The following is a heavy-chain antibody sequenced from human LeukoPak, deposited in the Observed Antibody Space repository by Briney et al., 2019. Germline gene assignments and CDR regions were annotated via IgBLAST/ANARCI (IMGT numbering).Heavy chain of an antibody. CDR3: ARDGRQGDYSDYGDADWFDP. J-gene: IGHJ5*02. CDR2: IHYSETT. Sequence: SETLSLTCTVSGGSINAYYWSWIRQPPRKGLEWIGFIHYSETTNYNPSLKHRVTISVDTSKTQFSLKLSSVTAADTAVYYCARDGRQGDYSDYGDADWFDPWGQGTLVTVSS. D-gene: IGHD4-17*01. V-gene: IGHV4-59*01. CDR1: GGSINAYY.